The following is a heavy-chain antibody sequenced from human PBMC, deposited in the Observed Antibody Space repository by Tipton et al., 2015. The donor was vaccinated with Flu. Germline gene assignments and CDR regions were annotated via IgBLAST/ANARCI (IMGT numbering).Heavy chain of an antibody. CDR2: VSRSGST. Sequence: TLSLTCGVSGDSVRSSNYYWGWIRQFPGRGLEWIGTVSRSGSTVYNPSLTSRVTMSIDRSKNQFSLNLKSVTAADMAVYYCARRDYSNYVSDPKSWFDPWGQGTLVAVSS. CDR1: GDSVRSSNYY. V-gene: IGHV4-39*07. J-gene: IGHJ5*02. D-gene: IGHD4-11*01. CDR3: ARRDYSNYVSDPKSWFDP.